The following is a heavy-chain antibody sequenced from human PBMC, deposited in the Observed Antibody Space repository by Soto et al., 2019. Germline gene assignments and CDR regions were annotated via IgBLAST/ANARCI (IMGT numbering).Heavy chain of an antibody. CDR3: ARGLVFGLGIPLFEF. D-gene: IGHD3-3*01. CDR2: MYNSGNT. J-gene: IGHJ5*01. Sequence: SETLSLTYTVSVGHVSIRSYYWSWIRQPPGEGLGWIGHMYNSGNTNYQHSLKSRVTISADTSQNQFPLKLSSVSAADTEVYYCARGLVFGLGIPLFEFWGQGTLVTVSS. V-gene: IGHV4-61*01. CDR1: VGHVSIRSYY.